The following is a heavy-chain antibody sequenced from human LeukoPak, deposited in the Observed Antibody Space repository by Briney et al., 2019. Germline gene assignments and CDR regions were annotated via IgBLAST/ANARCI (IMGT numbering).Heavy chain of an antibody. D-gene: IGHD6-19*01. V-gene: IGHV3-33*06. CDR3: AKDRDSSGLDS. CDR1: GFTFSSYG. Sequence: GGSLRLSCAASGFTFSSYGMHWVRQAPGKGLEWVAVVWFDGSNKYYAGSVKGRFTISRDNSKNTLYLQMNSLRAEDTAVYYCAKDRDSSGLDSWGQGTLVTVSS. CDR2: VWFDGSNK. J-gene: IGHJ4*02.